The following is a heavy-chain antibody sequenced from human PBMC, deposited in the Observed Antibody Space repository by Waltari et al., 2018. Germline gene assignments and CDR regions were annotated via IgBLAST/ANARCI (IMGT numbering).Heavy chain of an antibody. CDR1: GYTFSDYS. Sequence: EVQLLQSGAELKEPGTTVRISCQVSGYTFSDYSIHWVQQATGKGLRWMGLVDPEDGETIYADNFQGRVTISADTSTDTAFMELSSLRSEDTAVFYCATALGDSSSASRPFDFWGQGTMITVSS. V-gene: IGHV1-69-2*01. J-gene: IGHJ3*01. CDR3: ATALGDSSSASRPFDF. D-gene: IGHD6-19*01. CDR2: VDPEDGET.